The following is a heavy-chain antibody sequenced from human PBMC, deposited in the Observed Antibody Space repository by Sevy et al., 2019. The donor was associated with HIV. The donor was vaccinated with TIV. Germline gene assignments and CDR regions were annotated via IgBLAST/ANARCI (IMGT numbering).Heavy chain of an antibody. V-gene: IGHV1-2*02. Sequence: ASVKVSCKASGYTFTGYYMHWVRQAPGQGLEWMGWINPNSGGTNYAQKFQGRVTMTRDTSISTAYMELSRLRSDDTAMYYCARDNYYDSSGPPDYWGQGTLVTVSS. CDR1: GYTFTGYY. CDR3: ARDNYYDSSGPPDY. J-gene: IGHJ4*02. CDR2: INPNSGGT. D-gene: IGHD3-22*01.